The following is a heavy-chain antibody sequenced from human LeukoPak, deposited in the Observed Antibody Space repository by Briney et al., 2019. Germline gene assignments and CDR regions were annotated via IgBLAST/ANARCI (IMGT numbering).Heavy chain of an antibody. V-gene: IGHV4-34*01. J-gene: IGHJ6*03. CDR2: INHSGST. D-gene: IGHD6-13*01. CDR1: GGSFSGYY. Sequence: PSETLSLTCAVYGGSFSGYYWSWIRQPPGKGLEWIGEINHSGSTNYNPSLKSRVTISVDTSKNQFSLKLSSVTAADTAVYYCARVAEFPHSSSWYLSYMDVWGKGTTVTVSS. CDR3: ARVAEFPHSSSWYLSYMDV.